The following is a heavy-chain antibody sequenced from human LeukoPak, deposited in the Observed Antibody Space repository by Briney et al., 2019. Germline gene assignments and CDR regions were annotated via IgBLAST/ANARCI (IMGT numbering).Heavy chain of an antibody. Sequence: SETLPLTCTASGGSISSSSYYWGWIRQPPGKGLEWIGSIYYSGSTYYNPSLKSRVTISVDTSKNQFSLKLSSVTAADTAVYYCARDLQGRLGYSSSWYGGYMDVWGKGTAVTVSS. CDR1: GGSISSSSYY. V-gene: IGHV4-39*07. CDR3: ARDLQGRLGYSSSWYGGYMDV. J-gene: IGHJ6*03. D-gene: IGHD6-13*01. CDR2: IYYSGST.